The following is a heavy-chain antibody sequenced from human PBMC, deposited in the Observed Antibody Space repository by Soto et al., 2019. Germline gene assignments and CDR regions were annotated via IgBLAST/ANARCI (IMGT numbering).Heavy chain of an antibody. J-gene: IGHJ5*02. CDR1: GGSISSYY. Sequence: SEPLSLTCTVSGGSISSYYWSWIRQPAGKGLEWIGRIYTSGSTNYNPSLKSRVTMSVDTSKNQFSLKLSSVTAADTAVYYCARETFGVVITGNGYNWFDPWGQGTLVTVS. D-gene: IGHD3-3*01. CDR2: IYTSGST. V-gene: IGHV4-4*07. CDR3: ARETFGVVITGNGYNWFDP.